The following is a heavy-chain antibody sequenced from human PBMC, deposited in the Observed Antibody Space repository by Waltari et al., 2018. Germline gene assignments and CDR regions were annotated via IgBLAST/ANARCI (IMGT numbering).Heavy chain of an antibody. J-gene: IGHJ3*02. D-gene: IGHD1-1*01. V-gene: IGHV1-2*02. CDR2: INPNSGGT. Sequence: QVQLVQSGAEVKKPGASVKVSCKASGYTFTGYYMHWVRQAPGQGLEWMGWINPNSGGTNYAQKCQGRVTMTRDTSISTAYMELSRLRSDDTAVYYCFRLCPGLCLEAFDIWGQGTMVTVSS. CDR3: FRLCPGLCLEAFDI. CDR1: GYTFTGYY.